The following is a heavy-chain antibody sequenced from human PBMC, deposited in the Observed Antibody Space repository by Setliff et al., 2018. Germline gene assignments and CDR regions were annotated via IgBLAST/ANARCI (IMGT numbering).Heavy chain of an antibody. D-gene: IGHD6-13*01. V-gene: IGHV3-7*01. J-gene: IGHJ4*02. CDR1: GFTFSSYW. Sequence: GGSLRLSCAASGFTFSSYWMSWVRQAPGKGLEWVANIKQDGSGKYYVDSVKGRFTISRDNAKNSLYLQMNSLRAEDTAVYYCAKDKGREGIAAAGLGYWGQGTLVTVSS. CDR3: AKDKGREGIAAAGLGY. CDR2: IKQDGSGK.